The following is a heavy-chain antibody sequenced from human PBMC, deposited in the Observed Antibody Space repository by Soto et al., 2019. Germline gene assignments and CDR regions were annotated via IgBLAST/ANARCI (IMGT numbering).Heavy chain of an antibody. CDR1: GFTFSSYW. V-gene: IGHV3-7*01. CDR3: ARDNSDFWSGYPPSY. J-gene: IGHJ4*02. Sequence: PGGSLRLSCAASGFTFSSYWMSWVRQAPGKGLEWVANIKQDGSEKYYVDSVKGRFTISRDNAKNSLYLQMNSLRAEDTAVYYCARDNSDFWSGYPPSYWGQGTLVTVSS. D-gene: IGHD3-3*01. CDR2: IKQDGSEK.